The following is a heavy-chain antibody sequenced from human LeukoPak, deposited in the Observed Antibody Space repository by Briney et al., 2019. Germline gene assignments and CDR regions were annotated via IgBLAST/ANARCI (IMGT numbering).Heavy chain of an antibody. Sequence: GGSLSLSCAASGFTFSSYWMSWVRQAPGKGLEWVANINQDGSEKYYVDSVKGRFTISRDNAKNSLYLQMSSLRAEDTALYYCASRSSVAASGPGWGQGTLVTVSS. CDR1: GFTFSSYW. CDR2: INQDGSEK. J-gene: IGHJ4*02. CDR3: ASRSSVAASGPG. D-gene: IGHD2-15*01. V-gene: IGHV3-7*01.